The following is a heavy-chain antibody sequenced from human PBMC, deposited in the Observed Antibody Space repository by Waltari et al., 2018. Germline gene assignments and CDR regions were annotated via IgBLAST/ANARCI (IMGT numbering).Heavy chain of an antibody. D-gene: IGHD6-13*01. Sequence: QVQLQQWGAGLLKPSETLSLTCAVYGGSFSGYYWSWIRQPPGKGLEWIGEINHSGSTNYNPSLKSRVTISVDTSKNQFSLKLSYVTAADTAVYYCARSSSWLTYYGMDVWGQGTTVTVSS. CDR2: INHSGST. CDR1: GGSFSGYY. V-gene: IGHV4-34*01. CDR3: ARSSSWLTYYGMDV. J-gene: IGHJ6*02.